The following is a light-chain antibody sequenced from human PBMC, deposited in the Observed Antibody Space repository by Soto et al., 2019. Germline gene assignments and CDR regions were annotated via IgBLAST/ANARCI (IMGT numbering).Light chain of an antibody. CDR1: QSLTNSF. Sequence: EIVWTQCTGTRSWSPGEKATLSCRASQSLTNSFIAWYQQRPGQAPRLLIYDTSSRASGIPDRFSGSGSGTDFTLTISRLETEDFAVFYCQQYGTSEIIFGQGTRLEIK. CDR3: QQYGTSEII. V-gene: IGKV3-20*01. J-gene: IGKJ5*01. CDR2: DTS.